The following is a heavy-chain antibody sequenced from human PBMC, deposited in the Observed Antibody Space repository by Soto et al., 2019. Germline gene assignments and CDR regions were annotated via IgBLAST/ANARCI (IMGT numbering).Heavy chain of an antibody. V-gene: IGHV5-51*01. Sequence: GESLKISCKGSGYGFTTSWIAWVRQMPGKSLECMGIIYPGDSDTRYSPSFEGQVTISADKSISTVYLQWSSLKASDTANYYCACVAGLPTQSVDWFDTWGQGTLVTVSS. CDR2: IYPGDSDT. D-gene: IGHD6-19*01. CDR1: GYGFTTSW. J-gene: IGHJ5*01. CDR3: ACVAGLPTQSVDWFDT.